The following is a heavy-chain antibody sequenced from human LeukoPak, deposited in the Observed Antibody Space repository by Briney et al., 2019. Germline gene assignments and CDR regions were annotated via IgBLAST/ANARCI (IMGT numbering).Heavy chain of an antibody. Sequence: TGGSLRLSCAASGFTVSSNYMSWVRQAPGKGLEWVSVIYSGGSTYYADSVKGRFTISRDNSKNTLYLQMNSLRAEDTAVYYCARDDGYNIGYFDYWGQGTLVTVSS. CDR1: GFTVSSNY. D-gene: IGHD5-24*01. J-gene: IGHJ4*02. CDR2: IYSGGST. CDR3: ARDDGYNIGYFDY. V-gene: IGHV3-66*02.